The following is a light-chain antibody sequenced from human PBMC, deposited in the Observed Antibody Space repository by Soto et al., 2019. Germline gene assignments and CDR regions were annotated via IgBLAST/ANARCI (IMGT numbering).Light chain of an antibody. CDR2: ATS. CDR1: QSVSRTY. Sequence: EIVLTQSPGTLSLSPGERATLSCRASQSVSRTYLAWYQQKPVQAPRLLIYATSSRATSIPDRFSGSGSGTDFTLTISRLEPEDFAVYYCQQYGRSGTFGQGTKVEIK. J-gene: IGKJ1*01. V-gene: IGKV3-20*01. CDR3: QQYGRSGT.